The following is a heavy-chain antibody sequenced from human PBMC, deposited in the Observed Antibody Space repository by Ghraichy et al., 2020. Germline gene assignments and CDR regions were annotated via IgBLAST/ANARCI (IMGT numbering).Heavy chain of an antibody. V-gene: IGHV1-69*13. D-gene: IGHD4-17*01. CDR2: IIPIFRTT. J-gene: IGHJ6*03. CDR3: ARDRGNDYGDYGYYYYMDV. CDR1: GGTFSSYA. Sequence: SVKVSCKTSGGTFSSYAVSWLRQAPGQGLEWMGGIIPIFRTTSYAQKFQGRVTITADESTSTAYMELSSLRSEDTAVYYCARDRGNDYGDYGYYYYMDVWGKGTTVTFSS.